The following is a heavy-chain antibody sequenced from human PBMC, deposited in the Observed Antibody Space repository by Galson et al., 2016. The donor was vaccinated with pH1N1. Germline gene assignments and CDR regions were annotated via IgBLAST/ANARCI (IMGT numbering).Heavy chain of an antibody. V-gene: IGHV3-7*04. D-gene: IGHD3-22*01. CDR2: IKKDGSER. CDR1: GFTFSSSW. CDR3: AGGGGYLIEQ. J-gene: IGHJ4*02. Sequence: SLRLSCAASGFTFSSSWMNWVRQAPGKGLEWIAVIKKDGSERYYVDSVNGRFTISRDNAKNSLYLQINSLRVEDTAIYYCAGGGGYLIEQWGPGVLVTVSS.